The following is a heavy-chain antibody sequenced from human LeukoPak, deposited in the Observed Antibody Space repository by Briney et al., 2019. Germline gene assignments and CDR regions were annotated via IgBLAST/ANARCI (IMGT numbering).Heavy chain of an antibody. Sequence: ASVKVSCKASGYTFLNYGISWVRQAPGQGLEWMGWIRTYQGITKYAQEFQGRVTMTTDTSTRTAFMELRSLRSDDTAVYFCARVEQLQDHYYFYMDVWGKGTSVTVSS. D-gene: IGHD6-19*01. CDR2: IRTYQGIT. V-gene: IGHV1-18*01. CDR1: GYTFLNYG. CDR3: ARVEQLQDHYYFYMDV. J-gene: IGHJ6*03.